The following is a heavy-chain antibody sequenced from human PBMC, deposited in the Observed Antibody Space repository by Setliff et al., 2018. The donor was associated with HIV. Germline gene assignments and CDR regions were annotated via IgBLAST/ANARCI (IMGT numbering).Heavy chain of an antibody. CDR2: INPNSGGT. Sequence: ASVKVSCKASGYTFTGYYMHWVRQAPGQGLEWMGRINPNSGGTNYAQKFQGRVTMTRGTSISTAYMELSRLRSDDTAVYYCARRWSYDILTGYYPDHDAFDIWGQGTMVTVSS. V-gene: IGHV1-2*06. CDR3: ARRWSYDILTGYYPDHDAFDI. J-gene: IGHJ3*02. CDR1: GYTFTGYY. D-gene: IGHD3-9*01.